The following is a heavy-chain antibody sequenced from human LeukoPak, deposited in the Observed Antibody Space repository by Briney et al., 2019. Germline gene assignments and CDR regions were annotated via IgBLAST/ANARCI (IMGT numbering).Heavy chain of an antibody. V-gene: IGHV3-23*01. CDR1: GFTFSIYG. CDR2: ISGRGDST. J-gene: IGHJ4*02. CDR3: AKGCGGNCRSDDY. D-gene: IGHD2-21*02. Sequence: PGGSLRLSCAASGFTFSIYGMSWVRQAPGKGLEWVSTISGRGDSTYYADSVKGRFTISRDNSKHTLYLQMNSLRAEDTAVYYCAKGCGGNCRSDDYWGQGTLVIVSS.